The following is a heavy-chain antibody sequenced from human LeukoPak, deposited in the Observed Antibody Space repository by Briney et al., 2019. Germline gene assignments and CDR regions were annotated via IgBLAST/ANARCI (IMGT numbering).Heavy chain of an antibody. J-gene: IGHJ4*02. V-gene: IGHV3-30-3*02. CDR1: GFTFSSYA. CDR2: ISYDGSNK. D-gene: IGHD1-26*01. CDR3: AKPASNSGIPGYFDY. Sequence: PGGSLRLSCAASGFTFSSYAMHRVRQAPGKGLEWVAVISYDGSNKYYADSVKGRFTISRDNSKNTLYLQMNSLRAEDTAVYYCAKPASNSGIPGYFDYWGQGTLVTVSS.